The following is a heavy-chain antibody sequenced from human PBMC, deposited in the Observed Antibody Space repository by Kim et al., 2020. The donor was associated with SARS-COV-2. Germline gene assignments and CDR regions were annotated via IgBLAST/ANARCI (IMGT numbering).Heavy chain of an antibody. CDR1: GFIFSSYE. Sequence: GGSLRLSCAASGFIFSSYEMNWVRQAPGKGLEWVSYINSGGTTIFYADSVKGRFTISRDNSKNSLYLQMNSLRAEDTALYYCARDVGSSSSVAFDDWGQGTLVTVSS. D-gene: IGHD6-6*01. J-gene: IGHJ4*02. CDR3: ARDVGSSSSVAFDD. CDR2: INSGGTTI. V-gene: IGHV3-48*03.